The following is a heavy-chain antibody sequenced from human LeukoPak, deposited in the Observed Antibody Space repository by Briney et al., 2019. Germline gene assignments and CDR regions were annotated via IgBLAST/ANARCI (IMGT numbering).Heavy chain of an antibody. CDR1: GGSISSGDYY. Sequence: SETLSLTCTVSGGSISSGDYYWSWIRQPPGKGLEWIGYIYYSGSTYYNPSLKSRVTISVDTSKNQFSLKLSSVTAADTAVYYCASYLWFGESVDYWGQGTLVTASS. D-gene: IGHD3-10*01. J-gene: IGHJ4*02. V-gene: IGHV4-30-4*08. CDR2: IYYSGST. CDR3: ASYLWFGESVDY.